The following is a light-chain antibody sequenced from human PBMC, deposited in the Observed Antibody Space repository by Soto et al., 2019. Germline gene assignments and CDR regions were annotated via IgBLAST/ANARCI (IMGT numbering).Light chain of an antibody. J-gene: IGLJ1*01. Sequence: QSVLTQSPSASASLGASVKLTCTLRSGHSSYAIAWHQQQPEKGPRYLMKLNSDGSHSKGDGIPDRFSGSSSGAERYLIISSLQSEDEADYYCQTGGTGIHVFGTGTKLPVL. CDR2: LNSDGSH. CDR3: QTGGTGIHV. V-gene: IGLV4-69*01. CDR1: SGHSSYA.